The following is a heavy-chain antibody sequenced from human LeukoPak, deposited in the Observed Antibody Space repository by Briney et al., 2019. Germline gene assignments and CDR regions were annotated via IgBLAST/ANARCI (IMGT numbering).Heavy chain of an antibody. V-gene: IGHV4-59*01. CDR1: GGSISSYY. J-gene: IGHJ3*02. CDR2: IYYSGST. CDR3: AREGYYDSSGYYSRIYTDAFDI. Sequence: PSKTLSLTCTVSGGSISSYYWSWIRQPPGKGLEWIGYIYYSGSTNYNPSLKSRVTISVDTSKNQFSLKLSSVTAADTAVYYCAREGYYDSSGYYSRIYTDAFDIWGQGTMVTVSS. D-gene: IGHD3-22*01.